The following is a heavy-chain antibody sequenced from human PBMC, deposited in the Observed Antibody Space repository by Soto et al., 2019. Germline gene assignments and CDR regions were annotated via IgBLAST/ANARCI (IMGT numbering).Heavy chain of an antibody. D-gene: IGHD6-19*01. J-gene: IGHJ3*02. CDR1: GFIFSSYA. Sequence: PGGSLRLSCAASGFIFSSYAMTWVRQAPGKGLEWVSGLSGSGGATYYADSVKGRFTISRDNSKNILYLQMNSLRAEDSAVYYCAKRFAYSSGLDGFDIWGQGTMVTVSS. V-gene: IGHV3-23*01. CDR3: AKRFAYSSGLDGFDI. CDR2: LSGSGGAT.